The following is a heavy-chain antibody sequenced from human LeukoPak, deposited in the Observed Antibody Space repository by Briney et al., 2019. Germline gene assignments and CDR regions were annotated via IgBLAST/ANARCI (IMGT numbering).Heavy chain of an antibody. CDR1: GGSISSYY. V-gene: IGHV4-4*07. CDR2: IYTSGST. CDR3: ARARLGIAAAIDY. J-gene: IGHJ4*02. D-gene: IGHD6-13*01. Sequence: SETLSLTCTVSGGSISSYYWSWIRRPAGKGLEWTGRIYTSGSTNYNPSLKSRVTLSVATSKNQFSLKLSSVTATDTAVYYCARARLGIAAAIDYWGQGTLVTVSS.